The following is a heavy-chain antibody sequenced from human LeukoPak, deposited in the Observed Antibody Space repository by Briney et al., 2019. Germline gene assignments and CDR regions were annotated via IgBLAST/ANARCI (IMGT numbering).Heavy chain of an antibody. Sequence: GASVKVSCKASGYTFTGYYMHWVRQAPGQGLEWMGWINPNSGGTNYAQKFQGRVTMTRDTSISTAYMELSRLRSDDTAVYYCARLLWLYYDSSATPGGFDYWGQGTLVTVSS. D-gene: IGHD3-22*01. CDR2: INPNSGGT. J-gene: IGHJ4*02. V-gene: IGHV1-2*02. CDR3: ARLLWLYYDSSATPGGFDY. CDR1: GYTFTGYY.